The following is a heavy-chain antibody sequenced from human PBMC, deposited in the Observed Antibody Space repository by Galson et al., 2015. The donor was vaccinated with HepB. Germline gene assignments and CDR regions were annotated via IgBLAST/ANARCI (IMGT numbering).Heavy chain of an antibody. Sequence: SLRLSCAASGFTFSSYSMNWVRQAPGKGLEWVSSISSNSSYISYAASIKARFPISRENPKNSLNLQMNSLRAEDTAIYYCVRVIVPYSGRYYDPNFDYWGQGTLVTVSS. CDR1: GFTFSSYS. D-gene: IGHD1-26*01. J-gene: IGHJ4*02. CDR2: ISSNSSYI. V-gene: IGHV3-21*01. CDR3: VRVIVPYSGRYYDPNFDY.